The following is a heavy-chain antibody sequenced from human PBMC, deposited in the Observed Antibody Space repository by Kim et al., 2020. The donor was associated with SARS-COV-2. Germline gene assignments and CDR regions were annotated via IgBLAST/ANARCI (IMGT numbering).Heavy chain of an antibody. V-gene: IGHV3-15*01. CDR3: TTDVSMVRGAYDWFDP. D-gene: IGHD3-10*01. J-gene: IGHJ5*02. Sequence: PVKGRFTISRDDSKNTLYLQMNSLKTEDTAVYYCTTDVSMVRGAYDWFDPWGQGTLVTVSS.